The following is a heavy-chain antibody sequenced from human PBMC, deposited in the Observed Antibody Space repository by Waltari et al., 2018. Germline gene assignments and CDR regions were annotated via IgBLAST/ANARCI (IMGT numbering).Heavy chain of an antibody. CDR2: ISPIFVTA. V-gene: IGHV1-69*13. J-gene: IGHJ6*02. CDR1: GGTFSSYA. CDR3: ARLLGVGSWYYYYYGMDV. D-gene: IGHD6-13*01. Sequence: QVQLVQSGAEVKKPGSSVKVSCKASGGTFSSYAISWVRQAPGQGLEWMGGISPIFVTANYAQKFQGRVTITADESTSTAYMELSSLRSEDTAVYYCARLLGVGSWYYYYYGMDVWGQGTTVTVSS.